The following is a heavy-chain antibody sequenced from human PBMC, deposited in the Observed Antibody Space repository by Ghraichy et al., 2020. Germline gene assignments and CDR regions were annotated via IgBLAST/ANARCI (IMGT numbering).Heavy chain of an antibody. J-gene: IGHJ4*02. Sequence: GGSLRLSCAASGFTFSSYGMHWVRQAPGKGLEWVAVISYDGSNKYYADSVKGRFTISRDNSKNTLYLQMNSLRAEDTAVYYCAKDPRRATGIWAQRYDSSGYYSIPPDYWGQGTLVTVSS. CDR2: ISYDGSNK. CDR1: GFTFSSYG. V-gene: IGHV3-30*18. CDR3: AKDPRRATGIWAQRYDSSGYYSIPPDY. D-gene: IGHD3-22*01.